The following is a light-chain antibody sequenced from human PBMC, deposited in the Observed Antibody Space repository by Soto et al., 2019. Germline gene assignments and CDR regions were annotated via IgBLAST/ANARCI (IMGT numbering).Light chain of an antibody. CDR1: QSVASN. CDR3: QQYNKWPVFT. CDR2: GAS. J-gene: IGKJ3*01. Sequence: IVMTQSPATLSVSPGERATLSCRASQSVASNLAWYQQRLGQAPRLLVYGASTRATGIPARFSGSGSGTEFTLTISSVQSEDFAVYSCQQYNKWPVFTFGPGTRVDIK. V-gene: IGKV3-15*01.